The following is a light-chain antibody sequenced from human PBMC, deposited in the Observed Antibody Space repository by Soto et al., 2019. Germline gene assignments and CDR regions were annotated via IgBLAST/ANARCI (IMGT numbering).Light chain of an antibody. CDR3: ETWDSNTNWV. V-gene: IGLV4-60*02. J-gene: IGLJ3*02. Sequence: QLVLTQSSSASASLGSSVKLTCTLSSGHSSYIIAWHQQQPGKAPRYLMKLEGSGSYNKGSGVPDSFSGSSSGADRYLTISNLPFEDEAHYYCETWDSNTNWVFGGGTKLTVL. CDR2: LEGSGSY. CDR1: SGHSSYI.